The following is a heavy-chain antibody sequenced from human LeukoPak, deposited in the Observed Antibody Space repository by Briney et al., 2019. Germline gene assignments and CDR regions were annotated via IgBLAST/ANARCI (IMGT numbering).Heavy chain of an antibody. J-gene: IGHJ4*02. CDR1: GGSISSSSYY. D-gene: IGHD1/OR15-1a*01. Sequence: TSETLSLTCIVSGGSISSSSYYWGWIRQPPGKGLEWIGYIYYNGYTDYNPSLKSRVTISIHTSKNQFSLNLSSVTAADTAVYYCARDRHWTNDWVFDSWGQGTLVTVSS. CDR3: ARDRHWTNDWVFDS. CDR2: IYYNGYT. V-gene: IGHV4-39*07.